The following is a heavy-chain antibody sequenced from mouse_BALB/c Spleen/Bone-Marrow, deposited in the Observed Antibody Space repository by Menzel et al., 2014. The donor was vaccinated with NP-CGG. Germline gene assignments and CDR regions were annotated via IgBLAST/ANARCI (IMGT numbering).Heavy chain of an antibody. Sequence: EVKLLESGGGLVQPGGSRKLSCAASGFTFSSFGMHWVRQAPERGLEWVAYISSGSSTIYYADTVKGRFTISRDNPKNTLFLQMTRLRSEDTAMYYCARGGNWEDCDYWGQGTTRTVSS. V-gene: IGHV5-17*02. CDR3: ARGGNWEDCDY. CDR2: ISSGSSTI. J-gene: IGHJ2*01. D-gene: IGHD4-1*01. CDR1: GFTFSSFG.